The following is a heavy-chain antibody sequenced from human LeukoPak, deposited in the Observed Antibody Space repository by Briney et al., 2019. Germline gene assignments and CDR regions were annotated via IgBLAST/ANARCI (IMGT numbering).Heavy chain of an antibody. V-gene: IGHV3-48*03. Sequence: PGGSLRLSCAASGFTFSSYEMNWVRQAPGKGLEWVSYISSSGSTIYYADSVKGRFTISRDNAKSSLYLQMNSLRAEDTAVYYCARDGAFYCSGGSCPFDYWGQGTLVTVSS. J-gene: IGHJ4*02. CDR3: ARDGAFYCSGGSCPFDY. CDR2: ISSSGSTI. CDR1: GFTFSSYE. D-gene: IGHD2-15*01.